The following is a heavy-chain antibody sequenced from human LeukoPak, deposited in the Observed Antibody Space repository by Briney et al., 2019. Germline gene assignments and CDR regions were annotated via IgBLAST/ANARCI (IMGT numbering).Heavy chain of an antibody. CDR2: INPSGGST. D-gene: IGHD1-26*01. CDR1: GYTFTSYY. V-gene: IGHV1-46*01. J-gene: IGHJ5*02. CDR3: ARSGSYPPWGLNWFDP. Sequence: ASVKVSCKASGYTFTSYYMHWVRQAPGQGLEWMGIINPSGGSTSYAQKFQGRVTMTRDTSTSTVYMELSSLRSEDTAVYYCARSGSYPPWGLNWFDPWGQGTLVTVSS.